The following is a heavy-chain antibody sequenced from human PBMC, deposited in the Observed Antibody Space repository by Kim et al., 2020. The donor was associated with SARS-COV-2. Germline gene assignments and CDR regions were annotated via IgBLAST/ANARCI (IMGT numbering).Heavy chain of an antibody. CDR1: GGSISSGSYY. J-gene: IGHJ4*02. D-gene: IGHD6-19*01. CDR3: ARDLVDGWYYFDY. Sequence: SETLSLTCTVSGGSISSGSYYWGWVRQPPGKGLEWIGSIYYSGSTYYNPSLKSRVTISVDTSKNQVSLKLSSVTAADTAVYYCARDLVDGWYYFDYWGQG. CDR2: IYYSGST. V-gene: IGHV4-39*07.